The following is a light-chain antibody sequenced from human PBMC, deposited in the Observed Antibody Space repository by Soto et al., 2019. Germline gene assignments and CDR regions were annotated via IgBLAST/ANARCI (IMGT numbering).Light chain of an antibody. CDR2: GAS. Sequence: EIVMTQSPATLSVSPGERATLSCRASQSVSSYLDWYQQKPGQAPRLLIYGASTRATGIPARFSGSGSGTEFTLTISSLQSEDFAIYYCQQYNNWPPLTFGGGTKVEIK. V-gene: IGKV3-15*01. CDR3: QQYNNWPPLT. J-gene: IGKJ4*01. CDR1: QSVSSY.